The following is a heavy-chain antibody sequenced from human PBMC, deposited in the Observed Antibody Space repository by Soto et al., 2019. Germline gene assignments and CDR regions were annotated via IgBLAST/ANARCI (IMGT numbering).Heavy chain of an antibody. CDR2: IKQDGSEK. D-gene: IGHD2-8*01. CDR3: ARINMVHYYYGMDV. V-gene: IGHV3-7*01. Sequence: EVQLVESGGGLVQPGGSLRLSCAASGFTFSSYWMSWVRQAPGQGLEWVANIKQDGSEKYYVDSVKGRFTISRDNAKNSLYLQMNSLRAEDTAVYYCARINMVHYYYGMDVWGQGTTVTVSS. CDR1: GFTFSSYW. J-gene: IGHJ6*02.